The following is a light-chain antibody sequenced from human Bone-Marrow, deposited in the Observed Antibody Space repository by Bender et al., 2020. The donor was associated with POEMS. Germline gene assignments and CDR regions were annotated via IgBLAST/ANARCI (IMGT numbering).Light chain of an antibody. CDR3: SAWDGILNGWV. J-gene: IGLJ3*02. V-gene: IGLV1-44*01. CDR2: SND. Sequence: QAVLTQPPSASGTPGQRVTISCSASSSNIGGNAVNWWQHLPGTAPKLLLYSNDQRPSGVSDRFSDSKSGTSASLAISGLQSEDEADYFCSAWDGILNGWVFGGGTELTV. CDR1: SSNIGGNA.